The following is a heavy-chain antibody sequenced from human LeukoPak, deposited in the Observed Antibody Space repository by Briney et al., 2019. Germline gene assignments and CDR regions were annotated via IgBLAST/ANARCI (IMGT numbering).Heavy chain of an antibody. V-gene: IGHV3-48*04. CDR2: ISGGSSTR. D-gene: IGHD1-14*01. CDR1: GFTFSSST. J-gene: IGHJ4*02. Sequence: GRSLRLSCAASGFTFSSSTMNWVRQAPGKGLEWVSYISGGSSTRDYADSVKGRFTISRDNAKNSLYLQMNSLRAEDTAVYYCARGPGNPFDYWGQGTLVTVSS. CDR3: ARGPGNPFDY.